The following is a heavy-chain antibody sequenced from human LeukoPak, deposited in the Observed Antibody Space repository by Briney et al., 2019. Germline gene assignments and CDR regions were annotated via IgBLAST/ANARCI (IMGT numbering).Heavy chain of an antibody. CDR2: LYPGDSDT. J-gene: IGHJ4*02. D-gene: IGHD1-26*01. V-gene: IGHV5-51*01. Sequence: GESLKISCKASGYNFTSYWIGWVSQMPGKGLEWMGILYPGDSDTRYSPSFQGQVTISADKSISTAYLQWSSLKASDTAIYYCARPLSGSYHSPLDYWGQGTLVTVSS. CDR3: ARPLSGSYHSPLDY. CDR1: GYNFTSYW.